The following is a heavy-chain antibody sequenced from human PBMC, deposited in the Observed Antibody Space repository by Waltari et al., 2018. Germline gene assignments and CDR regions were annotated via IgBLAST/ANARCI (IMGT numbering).Heavy chain of an antibody. CDR1: GGTFSSYA. V-gene: IGHV1-69*04. Sequence: QVQLVQSGAEVKKPGSSVKVSCKASGGTFSSYAISWVRQAPGQGLEWMGGVIPTLGIANYAQKFQGRVTITADESTSTAYMELSSLRSEDTAVYYCAREGALVTGADWYFDLWGRGTLVTVSS. CDR2: VIPTLGIA. J-gene: IGHJ2*01. D-gene: IGHD6-13*01. CDR3: AREGALVTGADWYFDL.